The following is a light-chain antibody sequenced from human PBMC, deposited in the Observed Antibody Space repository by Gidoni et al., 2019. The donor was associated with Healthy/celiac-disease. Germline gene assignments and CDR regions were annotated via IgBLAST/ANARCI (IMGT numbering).Light chain of an antibody. J-gene: IGKJ1*01. V-gene: IGKV1-39*01. CDR1: QSISSY. CDR2: AAS. CDR3: QQSYSTPRT. Sequence: DIQMTQSPSSPSASVGDRVTITCRASQSISSYLNWYQQKPGKAPKLLIYAASSLQSGVPSRFSGSGSGTDFTLTISSLQPEDFAIYYCQQSYSTPRTFGQGTKVEIK.